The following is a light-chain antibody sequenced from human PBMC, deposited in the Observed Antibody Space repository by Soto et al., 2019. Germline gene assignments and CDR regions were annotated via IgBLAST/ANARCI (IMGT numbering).Light chain of an antibody. CDR1: QAISGNY. CDR3: QQYNNWPPIT. Sequence: EIVLTQSAWSRALSPGAGASLSWGASQAISGNYLAWYQHKPGQAPRLVMYGASSRATGIPDRFSGSGSATEFTLTISSLQSEDFAVYYCQQYNNWPPITFGQGTRLEIK. J-gene: IGKJ5*01. V-gene: IGKV3-20*01. CDR2: GAS.